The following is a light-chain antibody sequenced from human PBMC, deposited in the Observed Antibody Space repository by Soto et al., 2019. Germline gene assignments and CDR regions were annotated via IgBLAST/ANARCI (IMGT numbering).Light chain of an antibody. CDR2: GVN. Sequence: QSLMTHPASLSGSAGQSVTISCTGPRSDIGDSNFISWYQHSPGKAPRLLIYGVNNRPSGVSRRFSGSKAGNTASLTISGLLDDDEADYFCASFRSGTILVFGSGTKVTVL. J-gene: IGLJ1*01. CDR1: RSDIGDSNF. CDR3: ASFRSGTILV. V-gene: IGLV2-14*01.